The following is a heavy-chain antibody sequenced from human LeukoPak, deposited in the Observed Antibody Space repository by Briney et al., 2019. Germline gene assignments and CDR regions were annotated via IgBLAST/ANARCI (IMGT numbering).Heavy chain of an antibody. Sequence: GGSLRLSCAASGFEFSAYGMHWVRQAPGKGLEWVAMIWFDGTKKYYGDSVKGRFTIDRDNSKNALFLQMDSLRGEDSAVYYCAKDHYSGAGSHYRHYYMDVWGKGTTVTVSS. CDR2: IWFDGTKK. J-gene: IGHJ6*03. CDR1: GFEFSAYG. D-gene: IGHD3-10*01. CDR3: AKDHYSGAGSHYRHYYMDV. V-gene: IGHV3-33*03.